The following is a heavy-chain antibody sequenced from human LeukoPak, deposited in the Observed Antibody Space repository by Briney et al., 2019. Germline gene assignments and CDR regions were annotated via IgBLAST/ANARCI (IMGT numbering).Heavy chain of an antibody. V-gene: IGHV3-74*01. CDR3: ARSIYGAQAQ. CDR2: INSDGSST. Sequence: GGSLRPSCAPSVFTFSSYWMHWVRQAPGKGLVWVSRINSDGSSTSYADSVKGRFTISRHNAKHTLYLQMNSLRAEDSAVYYCARSIYGAQAQWGQGTLVTVSS. CDR1: VFTFSSYW. J-gene: IGHJ4*02. D-gene: IGHD4-17*01.